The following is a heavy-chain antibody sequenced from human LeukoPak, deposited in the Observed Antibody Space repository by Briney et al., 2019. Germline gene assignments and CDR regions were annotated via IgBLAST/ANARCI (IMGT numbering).Heavy chain of an antibody. V-gene: IGHV3-48*03. J-gene: IGHJ4*02. CDR3: AREGSYYYGSGSSYPFDY. D-gene: IGHD3-10*01. CDR1: GFTFSSYE. CDR2: ISSSGSTI. Sequence: GGSLRLSCAASGFTFSSYEMNWVRQAPGKGLEWVSYISSSGSTICYADSVKGRFTISRDNAKNSLYLQMSSLRAEDTAVYYCAREGSYYYGSGSSYPFDYWGQGTLVTVSS.